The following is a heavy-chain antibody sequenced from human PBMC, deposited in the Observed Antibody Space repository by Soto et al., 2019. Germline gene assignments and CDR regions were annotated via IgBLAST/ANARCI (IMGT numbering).Heavy chain of an antibody. Sequence: QVQLVESGGGVVQPGRSLRLSCAASGFTFSSYAMHWVRQAPGKGLEWVAVISYDGSNKYYADSVKGRFTISSDNSTNTLYLQMNSLRAEDTAVYYWSSLTGTYFDYWGPGTLVIVSS. D-gene: IGHD1-7*01. J-gene: IGHJ4*02. V-gene: IGHV3-30-3*01. CDR2: ISYDGSNK. CDR3: SSLTGTYFDY. CDR1: GFTFSSYA.